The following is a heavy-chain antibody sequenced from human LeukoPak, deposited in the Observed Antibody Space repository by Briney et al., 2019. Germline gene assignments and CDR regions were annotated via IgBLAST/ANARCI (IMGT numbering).Heavy chain of an antibody. Sequence: SETLSLTCTVSGGSISSYYWSWIRQPAGKGLEWIGRIYTSGSTNYNPSLKSRVTMSVDTSKNQFSLKLSSVTAAGTAVYYCASLRERSYYARGFDYWGQGTLVTVSS. CDR1: GGSISSYY. V-gene: IGHV4-4*07. CDR3: ASLRERSYYARGFDY. J-gene: IGHJ4*02. D-gene: IGHD1-26*01. CDR2: IYTSGST.